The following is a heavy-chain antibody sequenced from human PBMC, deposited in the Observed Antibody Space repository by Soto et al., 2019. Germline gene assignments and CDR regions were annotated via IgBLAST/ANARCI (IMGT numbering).Heavy chain of an antibody. Sequence: QVQLVQSGAEVKKPGSSVKVSCKASGGTFSSFPIAWVRQAPGQGLEWVGGIMPIFGTTKYAQNFRARVTIYADESTSTAYMELSSLRFEDTAVYYCAMIEYSSGSDYWGQGTLVTVFS. V-gene: IGHV1-69*01. J-gene: IGHJ4*02. CDR2: IMPIFGTT. D-gene: IGHD6-19*01. CDR1: GGTFSSFP. CDR3: AMIEYSSGSDY.